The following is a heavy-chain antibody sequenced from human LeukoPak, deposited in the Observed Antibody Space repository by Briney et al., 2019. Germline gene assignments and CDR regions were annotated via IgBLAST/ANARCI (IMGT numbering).Heavy chain of an antibody. D-gene: IGHD1-26*01. CDR3: ARLGRDLELKYFSS. CDR1: GGSISSSSYS. J-gene: IGHJ4*02. CDR2: ISPRGNT. Sequence: PSETLSLTCTVSGGSISSSSYSWAWIRQSPGKGLEWIGSISPRGNTYYDLTLKSRVTISVDTSKNQFSLKLSSVTATDTAVYYCARLGRDLELKYFSSWGQGSLVTVSS. V-gene: IGHV4-39*01.